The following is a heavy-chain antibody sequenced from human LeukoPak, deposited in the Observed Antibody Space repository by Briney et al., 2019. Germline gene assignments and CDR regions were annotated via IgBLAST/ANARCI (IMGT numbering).Heavy chain of an antibody. Sequence: GESLKISCKGSGYSFTSSWIGWVRQMPGKGLEWMGRIDPSDSYTNFRPSFQGHVSTSADKSISTAYLQWSSLKASDTAIYYCARHRGYCSTSSCQEFDYWGQGTLVTVSS. D-gene: IGHD2-2*01. CDR3: ARHRGYCSTSSCQEFDY. V-gene: IGHV5-10-1*01. CDR2: IDPSDSYT. CDR1: GYSFTSSW. J-gene: IGHJ4*02.